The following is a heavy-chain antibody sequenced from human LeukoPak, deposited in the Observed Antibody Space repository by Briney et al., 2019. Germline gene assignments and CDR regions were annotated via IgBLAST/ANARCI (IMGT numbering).Heavy chain of an antibody. CDR3: ARLESVAGYHFDY. CDR1: GGSICSSYY. CDR2: IYYGGSM. V-gene: IGHV4-39*01. Sequence: SETLSLTCTVSGGSICSSYYWGWIRQSPGKGLEWIGTIYYGGSMSYSPSLKSRVTISLDASKNQFSLRLSSLTAADTAVYYCARLESVAGYHFDYWGQGTLVTVSS. J-gene: IGHJ4*02. D-gene: IGHD6-19*01.